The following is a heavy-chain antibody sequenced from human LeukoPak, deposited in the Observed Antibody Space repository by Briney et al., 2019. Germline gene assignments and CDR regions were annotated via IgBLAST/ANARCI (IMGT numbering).Heavy chain of an antibody. Sequence: SETLSLTCTVSGGSISSGGYYWSWIRQHPGKGLEWIGYIYYSGSTYYNPSLKSRVTISVDTSKNQSSLKLSSVTAADTAVYYCARSSLSNLWSGYSDAFDIWGQGTMVTVSS. D-gene: IGHD3-3*01. J-gene: IGHJ3*02. CDR1: GGSISSGGYY. CDR3: ARSSLSNLWSGYSDAFDI. CDR2: IYYSGST. V-gene: IGHV4-31*03.